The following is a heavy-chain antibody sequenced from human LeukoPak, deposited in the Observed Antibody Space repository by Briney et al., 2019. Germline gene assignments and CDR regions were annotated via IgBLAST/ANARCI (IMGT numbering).Heavy chain of an antibody. CDR3: ARSGSLDY. J-gene: IGHJ4*02. CDR1: GFIFSNYE. CDR2: ISSSSSTI. D-gene: IGHD3-10*01. Sequence: PGGSLRLSCTASGFIFSNYEMNWVRQAPGKGLEWLSYISSSSSTIHYTDSVKGRFIISRDNAKYSLYLQMNSLRVDDTAVYYCARSGSLDYWGQGTLVTVSS. V-gene: IGHV3-48*03.